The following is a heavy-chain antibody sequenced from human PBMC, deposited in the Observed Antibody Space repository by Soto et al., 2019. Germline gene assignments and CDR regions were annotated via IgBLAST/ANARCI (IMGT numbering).Heavy chain of an antibody. V-gene: IGHV1-69*01. CDR3: ARGPLIVVVMEANWFDP. D-gene: IGHD3-22*01. J-gene: IGHJ5*02. CDR2: IIPILGTA. Sequence: QVQLVQSGAEVKKPGSSVKVSCKASGGTLSSYAISWVRQAPGQGLEWMGGIIPILGTANYAQKFQGRVTITADECTSTAYMELSSLRSEDTAVYYCARGPLIVVVMEANWFDPWGQGTLVTVSS. CDR1: GGTLSSYA.